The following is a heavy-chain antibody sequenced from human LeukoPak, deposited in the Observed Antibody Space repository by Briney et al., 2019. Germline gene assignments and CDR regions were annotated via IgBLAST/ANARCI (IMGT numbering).Heavy chain of an antibody. CDR3: ARPGITGTTHWFDP. J-gene: IGHJ5*02. Sequence: PSETLSLTCTVSGDSINSSYYYWGWTRQPPGKGLEWIGSIYYSGSTYYNPSLKSRVTISVDTSKNQFSLKLSSVTAADTAVYYCARPGITGTTHWFDPWGQGTLVTVSS. CDR1: GDSINSSYYY. D-gene: IGHD1-20*01. V-gene: IGHV4-39*01. CDR2: IYYSGST.